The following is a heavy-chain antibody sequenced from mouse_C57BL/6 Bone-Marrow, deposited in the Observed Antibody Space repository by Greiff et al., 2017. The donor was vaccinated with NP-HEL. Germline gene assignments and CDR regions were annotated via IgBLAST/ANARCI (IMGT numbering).Heavy chain of an antibody. CDR2: INPNNGGT. J-gene: IGHJ3*01. V-gene: IGHV1-18*01. CDR1: GYTFTDYN. Sequence: VQLQQSGPELVKPGASVKIPCKASGYTFTDYNMAWVKQSHGKSLEWIGDINPNNGGTIYNQKFKGKATLTVDKSSSTAYMELRSLTSEDTAVYYCARLWGFAYWGQGTLVTVSA. CDR3: ARLWGFAY.